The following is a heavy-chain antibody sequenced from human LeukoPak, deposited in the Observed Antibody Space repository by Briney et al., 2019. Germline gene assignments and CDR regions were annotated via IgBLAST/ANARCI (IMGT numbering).Heavy chain of an antibody. CDR2: ISGSGDTT. CDR3: AKVRAPYSGSYLSAFDI. J-gene: IGHJ3*02. CDR1: EFTFSSYA. Sequence: PGGSLRLSCAASEFTFSSYAMNWVRQAPGKGLEWVSTISGSGDTTYYADSVKGRFTISRDKSKNTVFLQMNSLRADDTAVYYCAKVRAPYSGSYLSAFDIWGQGTMVTVSS. V-gene: IGHV3-23*01. D-gene: IGHD1-26*01.